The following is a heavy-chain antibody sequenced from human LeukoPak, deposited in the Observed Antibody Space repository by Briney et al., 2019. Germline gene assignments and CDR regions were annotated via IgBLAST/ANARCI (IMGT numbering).Heavy chain of an antibody. V-gene: IGHV3-7*01. J-gene: IGHJ4*02. CDR2: IKQDGSEK. D-gene: IGHD6-19*01. CDR1: GFTFSSYW. CDR3: ARAETRGYSSGWSLDY. Sequence: GGSLRLSCAASGFTFSSYWMSWVRQAPGKGLEWVANIKQDGSEKYYVDSVKGRFTISRDNAKNSLYLQMNSLRAEDTAVYYCARAETRGYSSGWSLDYWGQGTLVTVSS.